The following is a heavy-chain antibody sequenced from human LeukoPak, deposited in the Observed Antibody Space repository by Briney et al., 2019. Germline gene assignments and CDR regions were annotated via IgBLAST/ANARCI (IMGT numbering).Heavy chain of an antibody. CDR1: GFTFSSYA. CDR3: ARTYYYDSSGLSFYL. V-gene: IGHV3-23*01. CDR2: IIGSGGRT. D-gene: IGHD3-22*01. Sequence: GGSLRLSCAASGFTFSSYAMSWVRQAPGKGLEWVSSIIGSGGRTYYADSVKGRFTISRDNSKNTLYLQTNSLRAEDTAVYHCARTYYYDSSGLSFYLWGQGTLVTVSS. J-gene: IGHJ4*02.